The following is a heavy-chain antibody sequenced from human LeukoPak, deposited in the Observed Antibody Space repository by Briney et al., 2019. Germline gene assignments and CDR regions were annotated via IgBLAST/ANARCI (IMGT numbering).Heavy chain of an antibody. CDR3: AKDLEQWPAVPEY. J-gene: IGHJ4*02. CDR2: ISSDGSWT. D-gene: IGHD6-19*01. CDR1: GFTLSDYW. V-gene: IGHV3-74*01. Sequence: GGSLRLSCGASGFTLSDYWMHWVRQAPGKGLVWVSRISSDGSWTSYADSVKGRFTVSRDNSKNRLYLQMNSLRPEETALYYCAKDLEQWPAVPEYWGQGTLVIVSS.